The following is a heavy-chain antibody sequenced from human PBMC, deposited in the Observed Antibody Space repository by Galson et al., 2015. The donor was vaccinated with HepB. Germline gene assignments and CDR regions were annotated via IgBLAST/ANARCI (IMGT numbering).Heavy chain of an antibody. D-gene: IGHD5-18*01. Sequence: SVKVSCKASGGTFSSYAISWVRQAPGQGLEWMGGITPIFGTANYAQKFQGRVTITADESTSTAYMELSSLRSEDTAVYYCARDSAATHQDTAMVPFDYWGQGTLVTVSS. CDR1: GGTFSSYA. J-gene: IGHJ4*02. V-gene: IGHV1-69*13. CDR2: ITPIFGTA. CDR3: ARDSAATHQDTAMVPFDY.